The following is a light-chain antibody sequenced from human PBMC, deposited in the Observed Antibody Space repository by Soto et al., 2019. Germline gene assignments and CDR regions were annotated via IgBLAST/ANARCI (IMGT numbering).Light chain of an antibody. CDR3: QQRSNWLPSM. J-gene: IGKJ5*01. V-gene: IGKV3-11*01. Sequence: EVVLTQPPATLALSPGERATRSCRAGQSVSRYLAWYEREPGQAPRVLIYDASRRATGIPDRFSGSGSGTVVARPGSTLEPAAFAVCYRQQRSNWLPSMFGHGTRLEIK. CDR2: DAS. CDR1: QSVSRY.